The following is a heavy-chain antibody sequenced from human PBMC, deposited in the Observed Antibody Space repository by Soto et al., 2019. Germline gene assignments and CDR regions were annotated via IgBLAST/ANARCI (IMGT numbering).Heavy chain of an antibody. J-gene: IGHJ5*02. D-gene: IGHD6-19*01. V-gene: IGHV3-48*03. CDR3: ARAGEYSSGWYWFDP. CDR1: GFTFSSYE. CDR2: ISSSGSTI. Sequence: PGGSLRLSCAASGFTFSSYEMNWVRQAPGKGLEWVSYISSSGSTIYYADSVKGRFTISRDNAKNSLYLQMNSLRAEDTAVYYCARAGEYSSGWYWFDPWGQGTLVTVSS.